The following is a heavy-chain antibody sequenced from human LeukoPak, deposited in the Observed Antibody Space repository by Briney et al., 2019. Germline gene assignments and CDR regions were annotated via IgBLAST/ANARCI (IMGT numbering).Heavy chain of an antibody. Sequence: GGSLRLSCEASGFTFSSYAMGWVRQAPGKGLEWVSVTSESGGSTYYADSVKGRFIIYRDISKNTLYLQMNSLRTEDTAVYYCARHSAEKYTGAYGWAPPDDYWGQGTLVTVSS. J-gene: IGHJ4*02. V-gene: IGHV3-23*01. CDR3: ARHSAEKYTGAYGWAPPDDY. CDR2: TSESGGST. D-gene: IGHD7-27*01. CDR1: GFTFSSYA.